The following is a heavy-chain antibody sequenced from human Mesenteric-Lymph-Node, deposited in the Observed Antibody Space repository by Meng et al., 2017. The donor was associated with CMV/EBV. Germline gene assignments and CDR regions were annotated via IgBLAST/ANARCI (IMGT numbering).Heavy chain of an antibody. D-gene: IGHD2-15*01. CDR3: AKDREGTPGCSPGCYFDS. CDR1: GFTFETYF. CDR2: TSYDGTKT. J-gene: IGHJ4*02. Sequence: GESLKISCAASGFTFETYFMSWVRQAPGKGLEWVALTSYDGTKTYYADSVKGRFTISRDNSRNTLYLQMNSLRAEDTAVYYCAKDREGTPGCSPGCYFDSWGRGSPVTVSS. V-gene: IGHV3-30-3*01.